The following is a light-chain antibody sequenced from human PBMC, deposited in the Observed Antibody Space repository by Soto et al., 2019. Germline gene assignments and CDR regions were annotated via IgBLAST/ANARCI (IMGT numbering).Light chain of an antibody. V-gene: IGKV3-20*01. CDR3: QQYGSSPRT. CDR2: GAS. J-gene: IGKJ1*01. Sequence: EIVLTQSPATLSLSPGERATLSCRASRSVSNSYLAWYQQKPGQAPSLLVYGASTRATGVPDRFSGSGSGADFTLTISRLEPEDFAMYYCQQYGSSPRTFGQGTKVDIK. CDR1: RSVSNSY.